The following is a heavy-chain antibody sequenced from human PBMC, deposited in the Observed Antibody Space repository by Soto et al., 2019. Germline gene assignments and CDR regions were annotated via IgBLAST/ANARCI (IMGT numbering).Heavy chain of an antibody. Sequence: QVQLVQSGAEVKKPGSSVKVSCKASGGTFSSYAISWVRQAPGQGLEWMGGIIPIFGTANYAQKLQGRVTITADESARTAYMELSSLRSEDTAVYYCARDEGGGSGSYTDGVFDYWGQGTLVTVSS. V-gene: IGHV1-69*01. CDR3: ARDEGGGSGSYTDGVFDY. J-gene: IGHJ4*02. CDR2: IIPIFGTA. D-gene: IGHD3-10*01. CDR1: GGTFSSYA.